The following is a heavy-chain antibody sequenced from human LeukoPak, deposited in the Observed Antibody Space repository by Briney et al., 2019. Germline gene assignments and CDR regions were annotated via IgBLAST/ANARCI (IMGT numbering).Heavy chain of an antibody. CDR1: GFTFGDYA. Sequence: GGSLRLSCTASGFTFGDYAMSWFRQAPGKGLEWVGFIRSKAYGGTTEYAASVKGRFTISRDDSKSIAYLQMNSLKTEDTAVYYCTRARSLTTMITFGGVIVSRNRPQLAFDYWGQGTLVTVSS. D-gene: IGHD3-16*02. J-gene: IGHJ4*02. CDR3: TRARSLTTMITFGGVIVSRNRPQLAFDY. CDR2: IRSKAYGGTT. V-gene: IGHV3-49*03.